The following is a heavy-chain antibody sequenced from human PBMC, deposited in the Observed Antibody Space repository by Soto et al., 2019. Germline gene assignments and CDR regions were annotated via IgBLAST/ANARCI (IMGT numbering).Heavy chain of an antibody. V-gene: IGHV4-59*08. J-gene: IGHJ4*02. CDR3: ARSSTWHLFDY. CDR2: IFYSGST. Sequence: PSETLSLTCTVSGGSISSYYWSWIRQPPGKGLEWIGHIFYSGSTNYNPSLKSRVTISIDTSKNQFSLNLSSVTAADTAVYYCARSSTWHLFDYWGQGTLVTVSS. D-gene: IGHD6-13*01. CDR1: GGSISSYY.